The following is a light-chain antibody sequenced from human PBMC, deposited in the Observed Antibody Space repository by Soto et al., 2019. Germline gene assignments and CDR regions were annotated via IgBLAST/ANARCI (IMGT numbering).Light chain of an antibody. J-gene: IGLJ1*01. CDR3: LSYTRSDTYV. Sequence: SVLPKPASGSGSPGPSITISCTRTSTDVGGYKYVSWYQQHPGKAPKFMIYDVTSRPSGISNRFSGSKSGNTAFLIISGLQAEDEADYYCLSYTRSDTYVFGTGTKVTVL. CDR1: STDVGGYKY. V-gene: IGLV2-14*01. CDR2: DVT.